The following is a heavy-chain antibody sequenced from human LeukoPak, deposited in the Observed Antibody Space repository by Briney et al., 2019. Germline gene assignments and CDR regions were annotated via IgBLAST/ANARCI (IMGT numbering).Heavy chain of an antibody. V-gene: IGHV1-69*05. J-gene: IGHJ3*02. CDR2: IIPIFGTA. CDR1: GGTFSSYA. Sequence: ASVKVYCKASGGTFSSYAISWVRQAPGQGLEWMGGIIPIFGTANYAQKFQGRVTITTDESTSTAYMELSSLRSEDTAVYYCARPNYYDSSGSMEYDAFDIWGQGTMVTVSS. CDR3: ARPNYYDSSGSMEYDAFDI. D-gene: IGHD3-22*01.